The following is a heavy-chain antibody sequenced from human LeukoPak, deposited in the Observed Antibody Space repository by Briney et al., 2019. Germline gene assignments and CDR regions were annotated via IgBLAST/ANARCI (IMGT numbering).Heavy chain of an antibody. CDR1: GYTFSNYG. CDR3: ARDGTSTAEY. CDR2: ISGNNDNP. Sequence: ASVKVSCNTSGYTFSNYGSNWVRQAPGQGLEWMGWISGNNDNPNYGQKFQGRFTVTTDSSTSTAYMEMRNLRFDDTAVYYCARDGTSTAEYWGEGDPVTVSS. D-gene: IGHD2-2*01. J-gene: IGHJ4*02. V-gene: IGHV1-18*01.